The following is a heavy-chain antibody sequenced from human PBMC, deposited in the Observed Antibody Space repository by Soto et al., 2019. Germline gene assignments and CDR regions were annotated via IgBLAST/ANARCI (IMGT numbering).Heavy chain of an antibody. CDR1: GVSISSGAYY. V-gene: IGHV4-31*03. CDR3: ARDAKYTDTSGYYVVPGNFDF. Sequence: SETLSLTFTVSGVSISSGAYYWSWIRKRPGKGLEWIGYSYHSGTTYYNPSLTCRVTISVDTSKNQFALRLPPVTASVTAGDYCARDAKYTDTSGYYVVPGNFDFWGQGILVTVSS. CDR2: SYHSGTT. D-gene: IGHD3-22*01. J-gene: IGHJ4*02.